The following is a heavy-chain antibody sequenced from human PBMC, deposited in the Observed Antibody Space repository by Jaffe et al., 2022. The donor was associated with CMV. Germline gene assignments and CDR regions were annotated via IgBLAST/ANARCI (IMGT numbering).Heavy chain of an antibody. Sequence: EVQLVESGGGLVKPGGSLRLSCAASGFTFSSYSMNWVRQAPGKGLEWVSSISSSSSYIYYADSVKGRFTISRDNAKNSLYLQMNSLRAEDTAVYYCARDLTDYYDSSGFDYWGQGTLVTVSS. CDR2: ISSSSSYI. V-gene: IGHV3-21*01. CDR1: GFTFSSYS. CDR3: ARDLTDYYDSSGFDY. J-gene: IGHJ4*02. D-gene: IGHD3-22*01.